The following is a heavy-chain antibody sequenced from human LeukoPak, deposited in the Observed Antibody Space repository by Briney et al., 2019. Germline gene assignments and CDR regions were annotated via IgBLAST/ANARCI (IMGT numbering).Heavy chain of an antibody. Sequence: SETLSLTCTVFGYSITTGYYWGWIRQPPGKGLEWIGSIYHSGSTFYNPSLKSRVTISVDKSKNQFSLKLSSVTATDTAVYYCARQDDEFAYFDYWGQGTQVTVSS. CDR3: ARQDDEFAYFDY. CDR1: GYSITTGYY. V-gene: IGHV4-38-2*02. CDR2: IYHSGST. J-gene: IGHJ4*02. D-gene: IGHD3-16*01.